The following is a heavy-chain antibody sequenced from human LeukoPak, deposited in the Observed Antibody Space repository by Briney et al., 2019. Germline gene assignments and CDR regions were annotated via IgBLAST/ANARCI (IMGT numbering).Heavy chain of an antibody. CDR1: GFTFSSYS. D-gene: IGHD3-22*01. J-gene: IGHJ4*02. CDR3: ARGQAYYYDSSGYYYADY. CDR2: ISSSSSYI. Sequence: GSLRLSCAASGFTFSSYSMNWVRQAPGKGLEWVSSISSSSSYIYYADSVKGRFTISRDNAKNSLYLQMNSLRAEDTAVYYCARGQAYYYDSSGYYYADYWGQGTLVTVSS. V-gene: IGHV3-21*01.